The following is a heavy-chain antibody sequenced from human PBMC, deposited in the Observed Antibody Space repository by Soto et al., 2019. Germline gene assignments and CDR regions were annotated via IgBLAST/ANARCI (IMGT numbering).Heavy chain of an antibody. CDR2: FSGGTNNI. CDR1: GFTFNNYN. D-gene: IGHD3-9*01. J-gene: IGHJ4*02. V-gene: IGHV3-48*01. CDR3: ARDTLLRYFDL. Sequence: EVQLVESGGGLVQPGGSLRLSCAASGFTFNNYNINWVRQAPGKGLEWVSYFSGGTNNIYYADSVKGRFTVSRDYAKNSLSLQMNSLRVEDTAVYYCARDTLLRYFDLWGQGTLVTVSS.